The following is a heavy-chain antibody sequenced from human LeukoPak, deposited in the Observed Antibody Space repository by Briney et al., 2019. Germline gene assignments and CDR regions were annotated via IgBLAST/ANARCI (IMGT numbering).Heavy chain of an antibody. J-gene: IGHJ4*02. D-gene: IGHD6-13*01. V-gene: IGHV3-66*01. CDR1: GFTDSSSY. CDR3: ARGAISSWYED. CDR2: LYSGGSI. Sequence: PGGSMRLYCAGSGFTDSSSYMSWVRQAPGKGLEWVSVLYSGGSIFYADSVKGRFTISRDISKNMLYLQMNSLRADDTAVYYCARGAISSWYEDWGQGTLVTVSS.